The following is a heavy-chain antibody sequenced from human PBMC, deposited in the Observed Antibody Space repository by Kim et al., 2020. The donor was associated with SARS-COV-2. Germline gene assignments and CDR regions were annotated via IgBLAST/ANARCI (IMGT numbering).Heavy chain of an antibody. V-gene: IGHV3-11*06. J-gene: IGHJ4*02. CDR3: AREDYSSGWYEYYFDY. CDR1: GFTFSDYY. CDR2: ISSSSYT. D-gene: IGHD6-19*01. Sequence: GGSLRLSCAASGFTFSDYYMSWIRQAPGKGLEWVSYISSSSYTNYADSVKGRFTISRDNAKNSLYLQMNSLRAEDTAVYYCAREDYSSGWYEYYFDYWGQGTLVTVSS.